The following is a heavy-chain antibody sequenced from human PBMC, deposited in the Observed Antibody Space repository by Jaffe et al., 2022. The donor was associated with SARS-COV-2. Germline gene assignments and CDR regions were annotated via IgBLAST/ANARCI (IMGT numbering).Heavy chain of an antibody. CDR1: GGSLSSGSYY. Sequence: QVQLQESGPGLVKPSQTLSLTCTVSGGSLSSGSYYWSWIRQPAGKGLEWIGRVYTTGSTNYNPSLKSRVTISVDTSKNQVSLNLTSVTAADTAVYYCATHSRGWSSNFDYWGQGTLVTVSS. CDR2: VYTTGST. CDR3: ATHSRGWSSNFDY. J-gene: IGHJ4*02. D-gene: IGHD6-19*01. V-gene: IGHV4-61*02.